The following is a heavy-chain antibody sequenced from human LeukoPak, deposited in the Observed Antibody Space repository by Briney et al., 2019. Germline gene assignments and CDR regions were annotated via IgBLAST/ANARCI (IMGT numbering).Heavy chain of an antibody. V-gene: IGHV4-59*01. CDR2: IYYSGST. CDR3: ARARYSSSWACDY. J-gene: IGHJ4*02. CDR1: GGSISSYY. D-gene: IGHD6-13*01. Sequence: SETLSLTCTVSGGSISSYYWSWIRQPPGKGLEWIGYIYYSGSTNYNPSLKSRVTISVDTSKNQFSLKLSSVTAADTAVYYCARARYSSSWACDYWGQGTLITASS.